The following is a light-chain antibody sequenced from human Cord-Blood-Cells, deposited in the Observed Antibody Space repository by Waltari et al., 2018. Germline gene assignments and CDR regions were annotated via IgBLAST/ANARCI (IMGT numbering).Light chain of an antibody. V-gene: IGKV4-1*01. CDR1: PSVLYSPNNKNY. CDR3: QQYYSTPRT. J-gene: IGKJ1*01. Sequence: DIVMTQSPDSLAVSLGERATIHCKSSPSVLYSPNNKNYLAWYQQKPGQPPKLLIYWASTRESGVPDRFSGSGSGTDFTLTISSLQAEDVAVFYCQQYYSTPRTFGQGTKVEIK. CDR2: WAS.